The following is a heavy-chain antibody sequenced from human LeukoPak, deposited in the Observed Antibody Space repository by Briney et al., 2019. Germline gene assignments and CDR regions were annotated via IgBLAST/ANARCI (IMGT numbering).Heavy chain of an antibody. CDR2: INQDGSER. CDR3: ARADSYSWYGS. D-gene: IGHD5-12*01. CDR1: GFTFSRYR. Sequence: PGGSLRLSCAASGFTFSRYRMSWLRQAPGKGLEWVANINQDGSERHYADSVVGRFVISRDNDKNSVSLQMNSPRVEDTAVYYCARADSYSWYGSWGQGTLVTVSS. J-gene: IGHJ5*02. V-gene: IGHV3-7*01.